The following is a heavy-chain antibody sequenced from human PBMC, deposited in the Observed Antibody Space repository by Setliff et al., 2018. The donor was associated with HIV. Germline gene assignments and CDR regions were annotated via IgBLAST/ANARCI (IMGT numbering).Heavy chain of an antibody. J-gene: IGHJ4*02. V-gene: IGHV1-2*02. Sequence: GASVKVSCKASGYIFTGYYMHWVRQAPGQGLEWMGWINPNSGGTNYAQKFQGRVTMTRDTSISTAYMELSRLRSDDTAVYYCASDLLVWFGELLGTDYWGQGTLVTVSS. CDR1: GYIFTGYY. CDR3: ASDLLVWFGELLGTDY. CDR2: INPNSGGT. D-gene: IGHD3-10*01.